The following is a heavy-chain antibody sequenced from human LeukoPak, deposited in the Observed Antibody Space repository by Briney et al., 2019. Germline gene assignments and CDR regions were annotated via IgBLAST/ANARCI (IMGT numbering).Heavy chain of an antibody. CDR2: IWYDGSNK. J-gene: IGHJ4*02. CDR1: GFTFSSYG. D-gene: IGHD3-10*01. Sequence: PGGSLRLSCAASGFTFSSYGMHCLRQAPGKGREGVAVIWYDGSNKYYADSVKGRFTISRDNSKNTLYLQMNSLRAEDTAVYYCARDSNVRGLDYWGQGTLVTVSS. CDR3: ARDSNVRGLDY. V-gene: IGHV3-33*01.